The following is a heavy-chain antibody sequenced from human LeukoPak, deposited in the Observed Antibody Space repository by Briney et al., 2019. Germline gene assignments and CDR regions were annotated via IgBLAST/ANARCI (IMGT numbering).Heavy chain of an antibody. J-gene: IGHJ4*02. V-gene: IGHV4-34*01. CDR1: GGSFSGYY. Sequence: SETLSLTCAVYGGSFSGYYWSWIRQPPGKGPEWIGEINHSGSTNYNPSLKSRVTISVDTFKNQFSLKLSSVTAADTAVYYCARRIVREGYQIDYWGQGTLVTVSS. CDR3: ARRIVREGYQIDY. D-gene: IGHD1-26*01. CDR2: INHSGST.